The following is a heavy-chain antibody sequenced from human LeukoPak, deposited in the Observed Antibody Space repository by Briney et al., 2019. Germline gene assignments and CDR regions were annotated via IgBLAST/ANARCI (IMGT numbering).Heavy chain of an antibody. CDR3: ARDLIVVVTATRRNYYYMDV. CDR2: INPSGGST. V-gene: IGHV1-46*01. Sequence: ASVKVSCKASGYTFTSYYMHWVRQAPGQGLEWMGIINPSGGSTSYAQKFQGRVTMTRDSSTSTVYMELSSLRSEDTAVYYCARDLIVVVTATRRNYYYMDVWGKGTTVTVSS. CDR1: GYTFTSYY. J-gene: IGHJ6*03. D-gene: IGHD2-21*02.